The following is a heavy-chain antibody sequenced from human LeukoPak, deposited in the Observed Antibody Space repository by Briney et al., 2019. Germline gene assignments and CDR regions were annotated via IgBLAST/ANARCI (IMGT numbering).Heavy chain of an antibody. Sequence: SETLSLTCAVSGGSISSGGYSWSWIRQPPGKGLEGIGYINHSGSTYYNPSLKSRVTISVDRSKNQFSLKLSSVTAADTAVYYCARATLISNTYYYYGMDVWGQGTTVTVSS. CDR1: GGSISSGGYS. V-gene: IGHV4-30-2*01. CDR3: ARATLISNTYYYYGMDV. J-gene: IGHJ6*02. D-gene: IGHD3-16*01. CDR2: INHSGST.